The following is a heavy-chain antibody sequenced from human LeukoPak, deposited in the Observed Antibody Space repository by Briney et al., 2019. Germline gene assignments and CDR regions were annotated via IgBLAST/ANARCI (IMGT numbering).Heavy chain of an antibody. J-gene: IGHJ4*02. V-gene: IGHV3-21*01. Sequence: GGSLRLSCAASGFTLSSYSMNWVRQAPGKGLEWVSSISSSSSYIYYADSVKGRFTISRDNAKNSLYLQMNSLRAEDTAVYYCARRGIAAAGTNLDYWGQGTLVTVSS. CDR2: ISSSSSYI. D-gene: IGHD6-13*01. CDR3: ARRGIAAAGTNLDY. CDR1: GFTLSSYS.